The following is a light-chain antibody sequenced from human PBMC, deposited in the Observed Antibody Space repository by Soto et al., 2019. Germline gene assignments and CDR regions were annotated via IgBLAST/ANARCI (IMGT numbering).Light chain of an antibody. Sequence: EIVLTQSPATLSVSPGERATLSCRASESVNRNLAWYQQKPGQAPRLLIYGASTRATGIPARFSGSGSGTHFSLTISSLLSEDFAVYYCQQYQDWPPITFGPGTKVDI. CDR1: ESVNRN. CDR2: GAS. V-gene: IGKV3-15*01. CDR3: QQYQDWPPIT. J-gene: IGKJ3*01.